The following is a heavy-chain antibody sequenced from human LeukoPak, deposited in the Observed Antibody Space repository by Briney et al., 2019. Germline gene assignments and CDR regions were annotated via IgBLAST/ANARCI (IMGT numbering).Heavy chain of an antibody. Sequence: SVTVSFKASGGTFSSYAISWVRQAPGQGREWMGGIIPIFGTANYAQKFQGRVTNTTDESTSTAYMELSSLRSEDTAVYYCAKVYSTYFPNWFDPWGQGTLVTVSS. CDR1: GGTFSSYA. V-gene: IGHV1-69*05. CDR2: IIPIFGTA. D-gene: IGHD4-11*01. CDR3: AKVYSTYFPNWFDP. J-gene: IGHJ5*02.